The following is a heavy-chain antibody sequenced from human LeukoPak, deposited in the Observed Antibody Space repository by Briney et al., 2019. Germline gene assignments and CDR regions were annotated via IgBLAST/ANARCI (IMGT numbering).Heavy chain of an antibody. V-gene: IGHV3-53*01. D-gene: IGHD3-22*01. CDR2: IYSGGST. CDR1: GFTVSSNY. J-gene: IGHJ4*02. CDR3: ARGGGGGYDSSGYPLDY. Sequence: GGSLRLSCAASGFTVSSNYMSWVRQAPGKGLEWVSVIYSGGSTYYADSVKGRFTISRDNSKNTPYLQMNSLRAEDTAVYYCARGGGGGYDSSGYPLDYWGQGTLVTVSS.